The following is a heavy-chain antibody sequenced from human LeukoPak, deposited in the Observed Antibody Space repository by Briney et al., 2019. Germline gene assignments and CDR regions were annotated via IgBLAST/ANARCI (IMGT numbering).Heavy chain of an antibody. CDR1: GCSIITYG. CDR2: INGYNGNT. D-gene: IGHD2-2*01. J-gene: IGHJ4*02. V-gene: IGHV1-18*01. CDR3: ARDRSGCTSTTCQWVFVF. Sequence: ASVKVSCKTSGCSIITYGYSWVRQAPGQGLEWLGWINGYNGNTDYAQKLQGRVTMTTDTSTSTVYMELRSLRSDDTAVYYCARDRSGCTSTTCQWVFVFWGQGTLVTVSS.